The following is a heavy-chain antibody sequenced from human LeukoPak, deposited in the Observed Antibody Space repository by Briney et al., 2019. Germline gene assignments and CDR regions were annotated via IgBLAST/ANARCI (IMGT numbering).Heavy chain of an antibody. CDR2: ISDNGGGT. J-gene: IGHJ4*02. V-gene: IGHV3-23*01. D-gene: IGHD4/OR15-4a*01. CDR1: GFTFSSYW. Sequence: GGSLRLSCAASGFTFSSYWMNWARQAPGEGLEWVSGISDNGGGTYYADSVKGRFTISRDNSKNMLYLQMNSLRAEDTAVYYCAKESGALGAPLYDYWGQGILVTGSS. CDR3: AKESGALGAPLYDY.